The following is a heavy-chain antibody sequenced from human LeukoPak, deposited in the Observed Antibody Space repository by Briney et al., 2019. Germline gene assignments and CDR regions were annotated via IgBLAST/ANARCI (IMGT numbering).Heavy chain of an antibody. Sequence: PSETLSLTCTVSGGSVSSYYLSWIRQPAGKGLEWIGRIYGTVTTYNPSLVGRVTLSADTSNNHFSLKLRSVTAADTAIYYCARDSGTTGEVKFDPWGQGTLVTVSS. J-gene: IGHJ5*02. D-gene: IGHD3-10*01. V-gene: IGHV4-4*07. CDR2: IYGTVT. CDR3: ARDSGTTGEVKFDP. CDR1: GGSVSSYY.